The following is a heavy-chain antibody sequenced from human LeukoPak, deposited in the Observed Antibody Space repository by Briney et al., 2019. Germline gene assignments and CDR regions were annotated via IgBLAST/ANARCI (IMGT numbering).Heavy chain of an antibody. J-gene: IGHJ3*02. CDR3: AREYYYDSNRGDAFDI. CDR1: GGSISSYF. Sequence: SETLSLTCTVSGGSISSYFWSWIRQPPGKGLEWIAYIHYSENTNYNPSLKSRVTISVDTSKNQFSLKLSSVTAADTAVYYCAREYYYDSNRGDAFDIWGQGTMVTVSS. CDR2: IHYSENT. V-gene: IGHV4-59*01. D-gene: IGHD3-22*01.